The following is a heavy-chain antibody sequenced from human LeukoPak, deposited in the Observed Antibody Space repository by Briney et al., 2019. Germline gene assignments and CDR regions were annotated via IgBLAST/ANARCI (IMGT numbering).Heavy chain of an antibody. J-gene: IGHJ5*02. CDR2: ISYDGSNK. Sequence: PGGSLRLSCAASGFTFSSYGVHWVRQAPGKGLEWVAVISYDGSNKYYADSVKGRFTISRDNSKNTLYLQMNSLRAEDTAVYYCAKGFFRRQGVSRWFDPWGQGTLVTVSS. D-gene: IGHD6-13*01. V-gene: IGHV3-30*18. CDR3: AKGFFRRQGVSRWFDP. CDR1: GFTFSSYG.